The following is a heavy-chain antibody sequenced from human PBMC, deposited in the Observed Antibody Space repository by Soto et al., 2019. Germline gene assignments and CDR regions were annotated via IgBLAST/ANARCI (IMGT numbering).Heavy chain of an antibody. CDR1: GFRFEQYV. CDR2: VSPTGDTV. J-gene: IGHJ5*02. D-gene: IGHD3-10*01. Sequence: VQVVASGGGLVQPGRSLRLSCAVSGFRFEQYVMHWVRQAPGKGLECVSTVSPTGDTVAYADSVEGRFTVSRDNAKNSIYIQMNSLKGAYTVFDYGVKDAPTGSLDAWGQGTLVTVSS. V-gene: IGHV3-9*01. CDR3: VKDAPTGSLDA.